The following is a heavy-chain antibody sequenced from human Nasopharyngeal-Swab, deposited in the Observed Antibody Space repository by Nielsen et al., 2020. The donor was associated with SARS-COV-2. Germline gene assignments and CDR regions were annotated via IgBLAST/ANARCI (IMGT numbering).Heavy chain of an antibody. CDR1: GYSISSGYY. CDR3: ATRYCSSTSCPPSPYYYYYMDV. V-gene: IGHV4-38-2*01. J-gene: IGHJ6*03. Sequence: SETLSLTCAVSGYSISSGYYWGWIRQPPGKGLEWIGRIYHSGSTYYNPSLKSRVTISVDTSKNQFSLKLSSVTAADTAVYYCATRYCSSTSCPPSPYYYYYMDVWGKGTTVTVSS. D-gene: IGHD2-2*01. CDR2: IYHSGST.